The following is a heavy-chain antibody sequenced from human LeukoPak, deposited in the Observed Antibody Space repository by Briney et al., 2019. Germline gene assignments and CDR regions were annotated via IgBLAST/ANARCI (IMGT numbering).Heavy chain of an antibody. CDR3: ARGWRHIVVVPAARRPFDY. V-gene: IGHV4-4*09. CDR2: IYTSGSS. J-gene: IGHJ4*02. Sequence: PSETLSLTCTVSGGSIISYYWSWIRQPPGEGLEWIGYIYTSGSSNYNPSFKSRVTISVDTSKNQFSLKLSSVTAADTAVYYCARGWRHIVVVPAARRPFDYWGQGTLVTVSS. CDR1: GGSIISYY. D-gene: IGHD2-2*01.